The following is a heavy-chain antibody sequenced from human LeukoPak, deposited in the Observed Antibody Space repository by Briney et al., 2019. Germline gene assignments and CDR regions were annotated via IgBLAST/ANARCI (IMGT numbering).Heavy chain of an antibody. CDR3: AIGSTFTGFDF. Sequence: SETLSLTCTVSGGSVRDNYWSWIRQPPGKGLEWIGRVYTGGSPNYNSSLKSRVALSLDTSRNQFSMNLASVTAADTAVYLCAIGSTFTGFDFWGQGALVTVSS. V-gene: IGHV4-4*07. J-gene: IGHJ4*02. CDR1: GGSVRDNY. D-gene: IGHD1-14*01. CDR2: VYTGGSP.